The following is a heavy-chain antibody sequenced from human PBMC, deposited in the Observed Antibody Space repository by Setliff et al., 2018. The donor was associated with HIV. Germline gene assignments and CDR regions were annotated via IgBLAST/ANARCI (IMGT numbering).Heavy chain of an antibody. CDR1: NYTLINYG. V-gene: IGHV1-18*01. J-gene: IGHJ5*02. CDR2: IGSYSGYT. Sequence: ASVKVSCKASNYTLINYGVSWVRQAPGQGLEWMGWIGSYSGYTIYAQKFQDRLTMTTDTSTTTASMELRSLRSVDTAVYYCVRGHCNSDKCWYTWFDPWGQGTLVTVSS. CDR3: VRGHCNSDKCWYTWFDP. D-gene: IGHD2-2*01.